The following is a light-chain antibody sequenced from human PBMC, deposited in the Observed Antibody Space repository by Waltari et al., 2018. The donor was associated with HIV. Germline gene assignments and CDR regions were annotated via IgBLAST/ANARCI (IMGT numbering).Light chain of an antibody. CDR3: SCYAGGNVL. CDR2: DVN. J-gene: IGLJ2*01. Sequence: SALTQPASVSGSPGQSSTISCTGTSRDVGAKSHVRWYQHHHGKALELVMFDVNERPWAVPHRVSGSKSSTTSTVTVSRIQAEDEAEYYCSCYAGGNVLVGGGTKLTVL. V-gene: IGLV2-8*01. CDR1: SRDVGAKSH.